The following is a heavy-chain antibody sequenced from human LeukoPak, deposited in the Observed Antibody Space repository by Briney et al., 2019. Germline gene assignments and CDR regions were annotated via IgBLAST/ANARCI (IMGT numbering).Heavy chain of an antibody. Sequence: ASVKVSCKASGYTFTSYGISWARQAPGQGLEWMGIINPSGGSTSYAQKFQGRVTMTRDTSTSTVYMELSSLRSEDTAVYYCARLTETDYWGQGTLVTVSS. CDR1: GYTFTSYG. CDR2: INPSGGST. D-gene: IGHD3-9*01. J-gene: IGHJ4*02. V-gene: IGHV1-46*01. CDR3: ARLTETDY.